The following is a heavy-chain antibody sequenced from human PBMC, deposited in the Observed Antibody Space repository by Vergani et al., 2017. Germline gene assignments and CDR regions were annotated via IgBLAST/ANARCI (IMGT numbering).Heavy chain of an antibody. CDR1: GGSLSSGSYY. Sequence: QVQLQESGPGLVKPSQTLSLTCTVSGGSLSSGSYYWSWIRQPAGKGLEWIGRIYTSGSTNYNPSLKSRVTISVDTSKNQFSLKLSAVTAADTAVYYCARVSNYDILTGETFIDYWGQGTLVTVSS. CDR3: ARVSNYDILTGETFIDY. CDR2: IYTSGST. J-gene: IGHJ4*02. D-gene: IGHD3-9*01. V-gene: IGHV4-61*02.